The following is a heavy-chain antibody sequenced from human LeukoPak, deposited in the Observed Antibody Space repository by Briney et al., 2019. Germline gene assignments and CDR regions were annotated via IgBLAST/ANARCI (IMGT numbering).Heavy chain of an antibody. V-gene: IGHV3-30-3*01. J-gene: IGHJ4*02. D-gene: IGHD4-17*01. CDR2: ISYDGSNK. CDR1: GFTFGSYA. CDR3: ARDMWSSAVTTAYCFDY. Sequence: PGRSLRLACAASGFTFGSYAIHWVRQAPGKGLEWVAVISYDGSNKYYADSVKGRFTISRDNSKNTLYLQMNSLRAEDTAVYYCARDMWSSAVTTAYCFDYWGQGTLVTVSS.